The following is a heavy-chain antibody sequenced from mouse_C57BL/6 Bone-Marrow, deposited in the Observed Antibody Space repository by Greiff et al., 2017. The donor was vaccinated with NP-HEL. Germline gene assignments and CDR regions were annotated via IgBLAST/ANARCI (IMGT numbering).Heavy chain of an antibody. D-gene: IGHD4-1*01. CDR1: GFTFSDYY. CDR2: ISNGGGST. Sequence: EVKLVESGGGLVQPGGSLKLSCAASGFTFSDYYMYWVRQTPEKRLEWVAFISNGGGSTYYPDTVKGRFTISRDNAKNTLYRQSSRLKSEDTAMYYCARHEGLGRAWFAYWGQVTLVTVSA. V-gene: IGHV5-12*01. CDR3: ARHEGLGRAWFAY. J-gene: IGHJ3*01.